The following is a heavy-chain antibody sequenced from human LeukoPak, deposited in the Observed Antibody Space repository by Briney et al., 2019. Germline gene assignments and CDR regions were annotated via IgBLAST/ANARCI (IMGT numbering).Heavy chain of an antibody. CDR3: ARGLREDTVEALPRLQH. CDR2: ISAYNGNT. CDR1: GYTFTSYG. Sequence: ASVKVSCKASGYTFTSYGISWVRQAPGQGLEWMGWISAYNGNTNYAQKFQGRVTMTRDTSISTAYMELSRLRSDDTAVYYCARGLREDTVEALPRLQHWGQGTLVTVSS. J-gene: IGHJ1*01. D-gene: IGHD4-23*01. V-gene: IGHV1-18*01.